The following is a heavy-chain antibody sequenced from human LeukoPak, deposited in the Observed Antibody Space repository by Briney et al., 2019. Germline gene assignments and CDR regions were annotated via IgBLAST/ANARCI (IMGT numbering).Heavy chain of an antibody. D-gene: IGHD3-10*01. CDR2: ISGSGGST. CDR1: GFTFSSYG. CDR3: AKGVTMVRGVNNHYYYYYMDV. V-gene: IGHV3-23*01. Sequence: GGTLRLSCAASGFTFSSYGMSWVRQAPGKGLEWVSAISGSGGSTYYADSVKGRFTISRDNSKNTLYLQMNSLRAEDTAVYYCAKGVTMVRGVNNHYYYYYMDVWGKGTTVTVSS. J-gene: IGHJ6*03.